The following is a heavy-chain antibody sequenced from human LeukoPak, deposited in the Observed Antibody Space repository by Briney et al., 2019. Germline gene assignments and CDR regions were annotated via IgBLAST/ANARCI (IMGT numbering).Heavy chain of an antibody. CDR2: IFPIDSET. J-gene: IGHJ6*02. CDR3: TRGCSGGSCSRDAMDV. D-gene: IGHD2-15*01. CDR1: GYSFSCDW. V-gene: IGHV5-51*01. Sequence: GESLKISCKASGYSFSCDWIAWVRQMPGKGLEWMGIIFPIDSETTYSPSFQGQVTISADKSISTAYLQWSSLKASDTAMYYSTRGCSGGSCSRDAMDVWGQGTMVTVSS.